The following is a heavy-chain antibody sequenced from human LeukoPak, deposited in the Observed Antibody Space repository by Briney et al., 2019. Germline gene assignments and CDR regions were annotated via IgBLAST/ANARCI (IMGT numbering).Heavy chain of an antibody. J-gene: IGHJ4*02. D-gene: IGHD6-13*01. V-gene: IGHV1-8*01. CDR2: MNPNSGNT. CDR1: GYTFTSYD. CDR3: ARGPGWSWYFSYSLGLQFDY. Sequence: ASVKVSCKASGYTFTSYDINWVRQATGQGLEWMGWMNPNSGNTGYAQKFPGRVTMTRNTSIRTNYMELSSLRSEATADYYCARGPGWSWYFSYSLGLQFDYWGQETLVTVCS.